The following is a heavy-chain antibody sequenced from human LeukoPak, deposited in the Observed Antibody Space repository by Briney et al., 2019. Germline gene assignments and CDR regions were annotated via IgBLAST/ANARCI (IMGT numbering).Heavy chain of an antibody. J-gene: IGHJ4*02. V-gene: IGHV3-53*01. CDR1: GFTVSSNY. D-gene: IGHD3-10*01. Sequence: PGGSLRLSCAASGFTVSSNYMSWVRQAPGKGLEWVSVIYSGGSTYYADSVKGRFTISRDNSKNTLYLQMNSLRAEDTAVYYCAREGTRCGSGSTIFDYWGQGTLVTVSS. CDR3: AREGTRCGSGSTIFDY. CDR2: IYSGGST.